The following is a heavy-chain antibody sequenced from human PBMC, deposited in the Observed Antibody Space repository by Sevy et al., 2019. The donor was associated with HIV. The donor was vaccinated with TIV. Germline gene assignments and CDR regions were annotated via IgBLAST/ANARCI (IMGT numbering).Heavy chain of an antibody. CDR1: GGSISSSSYY. J-gene: IGHJ5*02. D-gene: IGHD6-13*01. CDR2: IYYSGST. Sequence: SETLSLTCTVSGGSISSSSYYWGWIRQPPGKGLEWIGSIYYSGSTYYNPSLKSRVTISVDTSKNQFSLKLSSVTAADTAGYYCARHNVDRYSSSWSKRGWFDPWGQGTLVTVSS. CDR3: ARHNVDRYSSSWSKRGWFDP. V-gene: IGHV4-39*01.